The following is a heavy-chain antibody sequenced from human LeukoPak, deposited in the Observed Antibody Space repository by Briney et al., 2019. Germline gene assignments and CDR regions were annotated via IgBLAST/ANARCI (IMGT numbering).Heavy chain of an antibody. J-gene: IGHJ4*02. CDR1: GGSISNNNYY. V-gene: IGHV4-39*02. CDR2: IYYSGST. D-gene: IGHD3-10*01. Sequence: SETLSLTCTVSGGSISNNNYYWGWLRQPPGKGLEWIGSIYYSGSTYYNPSLKSRVSISVDTSKNYFSLKVSSVTAADTAVYYCARLFLRFGEFSFDYWGQGTLVTVSS. CDR3: ARLFLRFGEFSFDY.